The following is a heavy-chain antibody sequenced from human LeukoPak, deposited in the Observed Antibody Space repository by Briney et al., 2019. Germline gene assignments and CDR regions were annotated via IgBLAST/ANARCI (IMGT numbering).Heavy chain of an antibody. CDR2: ISAYSGGT. CDR3: VRVGPIAARPRGGDY. J-gene: IGHJ4*02. D-gene: IGHD6-6*01. Sequence: ASVKVSCKASGYTFTSYGISWVRQAPGQGLEWMGLISAYSGGTNYAQKFQGRVTMTRDTSISTAYMELSRLRSGDTAVYYCVRVGPIAARPRGGDYWGQGTLVTVSS. V-gene: IGHV1-2*02. CDR1: GYTFTSYG.